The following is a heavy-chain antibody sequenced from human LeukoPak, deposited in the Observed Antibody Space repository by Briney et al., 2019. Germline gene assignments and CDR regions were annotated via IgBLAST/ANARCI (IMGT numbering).Heavy chain of an antibody. V-gene: IGHV1-18*01. J-gene: IGHJ4*02. Sequence: GASVKVSCKASGGTFSSYAISWVRQAPGQGLEWMGWISAYNGNTNYAQKLQGRVTMTTDTSTSTAYMELRSLRSDDTAVYYCASSPLYSGSYYFDYWGQGTLVTVSS. CDR3: ASSPLYSGSYYFDY. CDR1: GGTFSSYA. CDR2: ISAYNGNT. D-gene: IGHD1-26*01.